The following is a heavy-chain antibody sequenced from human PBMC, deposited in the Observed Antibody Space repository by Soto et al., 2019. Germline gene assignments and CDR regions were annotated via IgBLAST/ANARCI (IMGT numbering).Heavy chain of an antibody. D-gene: IGHD2-15*01. CDR1: GYIFTAYS. V-gene: IGHV1-46*01. Sequence: SVDVSCESSGYIFTAYSMHWVRQAPGQRLEWMGVVNPSGGSTNYAQKFQRRITMTRDTYTSTVYMDLSSLTSEDTAVYYCAREENCSDGICYSEYFQRWGQGTLVPV. CDR2: VNPSGGST. CDR3: AREENCSDGICYSEYFQR. J-gene: IGHJ1*01.